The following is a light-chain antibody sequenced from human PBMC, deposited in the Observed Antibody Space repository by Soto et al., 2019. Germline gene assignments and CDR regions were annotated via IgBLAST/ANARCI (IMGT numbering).Light chain of an antibody. CDR3: QQYASSRT. V-gene: IGKV3-20*01. J-gene: IGKJ1*01. CDR1: QSFNSIY. CDR2: GAS. Sequence: EIVLTQSPGTLSLSPGERATLSCRASQSFNSIYLAWYQQKPGQAPRLLIYGASSRATGIPDRFSGSGSGTEFTLTINNLEPEDFAVFYCQQYASSRTFGQGTKV.